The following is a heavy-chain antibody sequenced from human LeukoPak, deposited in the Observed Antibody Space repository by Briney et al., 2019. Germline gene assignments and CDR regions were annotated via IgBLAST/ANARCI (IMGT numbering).Heavy chain of an antibody. D-gene: IGHD1-26*01. J-gene: IGHJ4*02. V-gene: IGHV1-2*02. Sequence: GASVKVSCKASGYNFTGYYMHWVRQATGQGLEWMGWINPNSGGTNYAQKFQGRVTMTRDTSISTAYMDLSRPRSDDTAVYYCARGSIVGATFDYFDYWGQGTLVTVSS. CDR1: GYNFTGYY. CDR2: INPNSGGT. CDR3: ARGSIVGATFDYFDY.